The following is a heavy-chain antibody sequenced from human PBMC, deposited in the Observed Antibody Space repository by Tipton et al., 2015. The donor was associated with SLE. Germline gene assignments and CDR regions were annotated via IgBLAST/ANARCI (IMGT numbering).Heavy chain of an antibody. J-gene: IGHJ5*02. Sequence: QSGPEVKKPGASVKVSCKASGYTFTGYYMHWVRQAPGQGLEWMGWINPNSGGTNYAQKFQGRVTMTRDTSISTAYMELSRLRSDDTAVYYCARDLKLGMDNWFDPWGQGPLVTVSS. D-gene: IGHD7-27*01. CDR2: INPNSGGT. V-gene: IGHV1-2*02. CDR1: GYTFTGYY. CDR3: ARDLKLGMDNWFDP.